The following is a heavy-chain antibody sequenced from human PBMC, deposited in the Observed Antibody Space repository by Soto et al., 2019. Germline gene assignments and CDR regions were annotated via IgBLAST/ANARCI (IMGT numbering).Heavy chain of an antibody. J-gene: IGHJ5*02. Sequence: SETLSLTCSVSGASISSSSYYWGWIRQPPGKGLECIGSIFYSGSTYYNPSLKSRITISLDTSRNQFSLKLSSVTAADTAMYYCARAEIAVAGSAWFDPWGQGTLVTVSS. V-gene: IGHV4-30-4*08. CDR2: IFYSGST. CDR3: ARAEIAVAGSAWFDP. D-gene: IGHD6-19*01. CDR1: GASISSSSYY.